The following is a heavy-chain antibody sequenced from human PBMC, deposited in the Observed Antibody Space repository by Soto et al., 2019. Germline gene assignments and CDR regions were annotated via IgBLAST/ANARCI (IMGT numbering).Heavy chain of an antibody. CDR3: AKVTSSWSHFDY. D-gene: IGHD6-13*01. CDR1: GFTFSSYA. J-gene: IGHJ4*02. V-gene: IGHV3-23*01. CDR2: ISGSGSST. Sequence: EVQVLESGGGLVQPGGSLRLSCTASGFTFSSYAMSWVRQAPGKGLEWVSRISGSGSSTYYADSVKGRFTISRDNSKNTLYLQMNSLRVEDTAVYYCAKVTSSWSHFDYWGQGTLVTVS.